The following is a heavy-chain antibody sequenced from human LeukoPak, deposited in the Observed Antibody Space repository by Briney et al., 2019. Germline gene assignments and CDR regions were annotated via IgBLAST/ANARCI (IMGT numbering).Heavy chain of an antibody. Sequence: EASVKVSCKASGFTFTAYYIHWVRQAPGQGLEWMGYINPHSGGTSSPQKFQGRVTMTTDTSISAAYMELSSLISDDTAMYYCVREGNELLSKNFDYWGQGTLVTVCS. D-gene: IGHD2-21*02. V-gene: IGHV1-2*02. CDR2: INPHSGGT. J-gene: IGHJ4*02. CDR1: GFTFTAYY. CDR3: VREGNELLSKNFDY.